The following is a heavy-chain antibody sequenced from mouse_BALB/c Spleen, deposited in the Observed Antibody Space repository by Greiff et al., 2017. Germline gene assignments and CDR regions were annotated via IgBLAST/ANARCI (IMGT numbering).Heavy chain of an antibody. V-gene: IGHV2-6-4*01. CDR1: GFSLSRYS. J-gene: IGHJ4*01. Sequence: QVQLKESGPGLVAPSQSLSITCTVSGFSLSRYSVHWVRQPPGKGLEWLGMIWGGGSTDYNSALKSRLSISKDNSKSQVFLKMNSLQTDDTAMYYCAIYGSSYDAMDYWGQGTSVTVSS. CDR3: AIYGSSYDAMDY. CDR2: IWGGGST. D-gene: IGHD1-1*01.